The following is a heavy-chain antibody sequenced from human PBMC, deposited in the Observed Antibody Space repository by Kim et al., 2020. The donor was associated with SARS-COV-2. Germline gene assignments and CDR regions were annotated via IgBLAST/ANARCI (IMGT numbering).Heavy chain of an antibody. CDR3: VKGLSVRVGARFDH. V-gene: IGHV3-23*01. Sequence: AESVKGRFTISRDNSKNTLYLQMNSLRAEDTAVYYCVKGLSVRVGARFDHWGQGALVTVSS. D-gene: IGHD1-26*01. J-gene: IGHJ4*02.